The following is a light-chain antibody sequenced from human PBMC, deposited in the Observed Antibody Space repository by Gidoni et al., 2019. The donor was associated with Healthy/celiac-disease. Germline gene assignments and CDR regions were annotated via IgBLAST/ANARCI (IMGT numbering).Light chain of an antibody. CDR1: QSVSSY. CDR2: DAS. V-gene: IGKV3-11*01. CDR3: QKRSNWPPT. J-gene: IGKJ5*01. Sequence: EIVLTHSPATLSLSPGERATLSCRASQSVSSYLAWYQQKPGQAPRLLIYDASNRATGIPARFSGSGSGTDFTLTISSLEPEDCAVYYCQKRSNWPPTFGQGTRLEIK.